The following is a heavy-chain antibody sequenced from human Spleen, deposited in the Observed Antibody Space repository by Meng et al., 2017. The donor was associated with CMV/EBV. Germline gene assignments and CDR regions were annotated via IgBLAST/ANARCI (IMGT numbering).Heavy chain of an antibody. CDR3: ARVDSSGYYLTFDY. D-gene: IGHD3-22*01. CDR2: IYYSGST. Sequence: GSLRLSCTVSGYSISSGYYWGWIRQPPGKGLEWIGTIYYSGSTYYNPSLKSRVTISVDTSKNQFSLKLSSVTAADTAVYYCARVDSSGYYLTFDYWGQGTLVTVSS. J-gene: IGHJ4*02. V-gene: IGHV4-38-2*02. CDR1: GYSISSGYY.